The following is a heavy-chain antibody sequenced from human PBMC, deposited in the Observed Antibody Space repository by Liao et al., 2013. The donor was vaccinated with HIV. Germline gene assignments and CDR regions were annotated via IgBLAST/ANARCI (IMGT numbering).Heavy chain of an antibody. CDR1: GGSISSSSYY. J-gene: IGHJ4*02. CDR2: IYYSGST. CDR3: ARLRRYYFDY. V-gene: IGHV4-39*07. Sequence: QLQLQESGPGLVKPSETLSLTCTVSGGSISSSSYYWGWIRQPPGKGLEWIGSIYYSGSTYYNPSLKSRVTISVDTSKNQFSLKLSSVTAADTAVYCCARLRRYYFDYWGQGTLVTVSS.